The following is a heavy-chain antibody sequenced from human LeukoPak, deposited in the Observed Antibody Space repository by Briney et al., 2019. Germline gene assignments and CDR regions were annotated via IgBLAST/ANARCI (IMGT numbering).Heavy chain of an antibody. J-gene: IGHJ4*02. D-gene: IGHD3-9*01. CDR3: ARDFDMGITPGDDFDF. V-gene: IGHV3-74*01. Sequence: TSYALSVKGLFTISRDNARNTVFLQMNSLRAEDTAVYYCARDFDMGITPGDDFDFWGQGTLVTVSS. CDR2: T.